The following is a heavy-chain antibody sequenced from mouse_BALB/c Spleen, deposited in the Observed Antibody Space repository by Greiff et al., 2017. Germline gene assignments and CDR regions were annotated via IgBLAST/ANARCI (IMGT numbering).Heavy chain of an antibody. D-gene: IGHD1-1*01. CDR1: GFSLTSYG. CDR2: IWAGGST. Sequence: QVQLKESGPGLVAPSQSLSITCTVSGFSLTSYGVHWVRQPPGKGLEWLGVIWAGGSTNYNSALMSRLSISKDNSKSQVFLKMNSLQTDDTAMYYCARDGIYYYGSSVYYAMDYWGQGTSVTVSS. J-gene: IGHJ4*01. V-gene: IGHV2-9*02. CDR3: ARDGIYYYGSSVYYAMDY.